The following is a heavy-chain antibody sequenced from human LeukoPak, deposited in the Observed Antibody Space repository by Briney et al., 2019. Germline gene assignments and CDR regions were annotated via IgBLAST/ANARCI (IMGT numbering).Heavy chain of an antibody. CDR2: INPNSGGT. V-gene: IGHV1-2*02. CDR1: GYTFTVYL. D-gene: IGHD2-21*01. Sequence: ASVKVSCTASGYTFTVYLIHWVRQAPGQGLEWMGWINPNSGGTNYAQKFQGRVTMTRDASISTAYMGLSRLTSDDTAVYYCAREYYSISDYWGQGALVTVSS. J-gene: IGHJ4*02. CDR3: AREYYSISDY.